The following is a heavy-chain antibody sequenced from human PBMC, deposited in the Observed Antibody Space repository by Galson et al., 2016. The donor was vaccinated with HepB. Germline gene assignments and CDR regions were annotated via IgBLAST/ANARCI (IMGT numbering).Heavy chain of an antibody. CDR3: AKDLRT. D-gene: IGHD1-1*01. CDR1: GFSFGAYA. V-gene: IGHV3-23*01. J-gene: IGHJ4*02. CDR2: ITGGGIST. Sequence: SLRLSCAASGFSFGAYAMSWVRQAPGKGLEWVSAITGGGISTYYLDSVKGRFVIARDNSKTTLFLQMNNLRAEGTATYYCAKDLRTWGQGTLVTVSS.